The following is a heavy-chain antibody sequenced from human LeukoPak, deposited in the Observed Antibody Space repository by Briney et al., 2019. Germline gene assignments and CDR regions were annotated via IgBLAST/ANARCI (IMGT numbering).Heavy chain of an antibody. J-gene: IGHJ5*02. D-gene: IGHD1-1*01. V-gene: IGHV4-59*01. CDR1: GGSISNY. CDR2: IYYTGST. Sequence: SETLSLTCTVSGGSISNYWSWIRQPPGKGLECIGYIYYTGSTNYNPSLKSRVTISVDTSKNQLSLKLSSVTAADSAVYYCARARTGFDLWGQGALVTVSS. CDR3: ARARTGFDL.